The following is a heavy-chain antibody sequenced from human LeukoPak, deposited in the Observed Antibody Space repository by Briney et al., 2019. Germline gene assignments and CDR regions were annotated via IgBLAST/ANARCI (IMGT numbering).Heavy chain of an antibody. CDR1: GFTFRTYW. Sequence: QPGGSLRLSCAASGFTFRTYWMHWVRQAPGEGLVWVSRINSDGSSTSYADSVNGRFAISRDNAKNTLCLQMNSLRAEDTAVYYCARVGMTNALDIWGQGTMVTVSS. D-gene: IGHD7-27*01. V-gene: IGHV3-74*01. CDR3: ARVGMTNALDI. J-gene: IGHJ3*02. CDR2: INSDGSST.